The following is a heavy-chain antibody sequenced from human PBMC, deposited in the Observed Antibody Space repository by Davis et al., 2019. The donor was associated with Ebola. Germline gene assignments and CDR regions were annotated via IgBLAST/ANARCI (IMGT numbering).Heavy chain of an antibody. CDR1: GGSISSYY. Sequence: MPSETLSLTCTVSGGSISSYYWSWIRQPPGKGLEWIGYIYYSGSTNYNPSLKSRVTISVDTSKNQFSLKLHSVTPADTAVYYCARLEAAAGLDYWGQGTLVTVSS. J-gene: IGHJ4*02. D-gene: IGHD6-13*01. CDR2: IYYSGST. CDR3: ARLEAAAGLDY. V-gene: IGHV4-59*01.